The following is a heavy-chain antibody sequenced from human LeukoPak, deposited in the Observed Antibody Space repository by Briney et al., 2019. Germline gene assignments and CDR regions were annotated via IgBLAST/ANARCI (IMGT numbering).Heavy chain of an antibody. CDR2: IRQDGSEK. J-gene: IGHJ3*02. CDR3: ARAAPHYYDSSGLDAFDI. D-gene: IGHD3-22*01. Sequence: GGPLRLSCAASGFTFSSYWMSWVRQAPGKGLEWVANIRQDGSEKYYVDSVKGRFTISRDNAKNSLYLQMNSLRAEDTAVYYCARAAPHYYDSSGLDAFDIWGQGTMVTVSS. CDR1: GFTFSSYW. V-gene: IGHV3-7*01.